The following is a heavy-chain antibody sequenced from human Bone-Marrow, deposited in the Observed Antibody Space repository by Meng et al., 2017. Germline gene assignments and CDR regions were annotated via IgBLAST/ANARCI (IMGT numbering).Heavy chain of an antibody. CDR1: GYTFTSYY. CDR2: INPSGGST. J-gene: IGHJ5*02. D-gene: IGHD6-13*01. Sequence: QVELVQAEAEVKRPGASVKVSCKASGYTFTSYYMHWVRQAPGQGLEWMGIINPSGGSTSYAQKFQGRVTMTRDTSTSTVYMELSSLRSEDTAVYYCARVYEYSSSWYQRWFDPWGQGTLVTVSS. CDR3: ARVYEYSSSWYQRWFDP. V-gene: IGHV1-46*01.